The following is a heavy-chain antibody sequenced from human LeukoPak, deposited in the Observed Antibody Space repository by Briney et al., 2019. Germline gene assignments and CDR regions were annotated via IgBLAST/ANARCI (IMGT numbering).Heavy chain of an antibody. D-gene: IGHD3-10*01. V-gene: IGHV3-23*01. CDR3: AKDLGFGELLS. CDR2: ISGSGGST. Sequence: GGSLGLSCAASGFTFSSYAMSWVRQAPGKGLEWVSAISGSGGSTYYADSVKGRFTISRDNSKNTLYLQMNSLRAEDTAVYYCAKDLGFGELLSWGQGTLVTVSS. CDR1: GFTFSSYA. J-gene: IGHJ4*02.